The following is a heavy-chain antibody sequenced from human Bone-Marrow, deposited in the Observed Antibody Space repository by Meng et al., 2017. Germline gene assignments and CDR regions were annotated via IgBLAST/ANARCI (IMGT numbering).Heavy chain of an antibody. D-gene: IGHD3-22*01. CDR1: GYTFTGYY. J-gene: IGHJ4*02. Sequence: ASVKVSCKASGYTFTGYYMHWVRQVPGQGLEWMGWINPNSGGTNYAQKFQGRVTMTRDTSISTAYMELSRLRSDDTAVYYCARDRAIVVVYFDYWGQGTLVTVSS. CDR3: ARDRAIVVVYFDY. V-gene: IGHV1-2*02. CDR2: INPNSGGT.